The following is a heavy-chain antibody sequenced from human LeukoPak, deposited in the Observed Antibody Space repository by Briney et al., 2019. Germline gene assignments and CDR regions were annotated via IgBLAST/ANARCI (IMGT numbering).Heavy chain of an antibody. V-gene: IGHV1-18*01. Sequence: ASVKVSCKASGYTFTNFAISWVRRAPGQGLEWMGWISTYNGNTNYTQKLQGRVTLTTDTSTSTAYMELRSLRSDDTAVYYCARDQAGFLDFWGQGTLVTVSS. CDR2: ISTYNGNT. CDR3: ARDQAGFLDF. D-gene: IGHD3-10*01. J-gene: IGHJ4*02. CDR1: GYTFTNFA.